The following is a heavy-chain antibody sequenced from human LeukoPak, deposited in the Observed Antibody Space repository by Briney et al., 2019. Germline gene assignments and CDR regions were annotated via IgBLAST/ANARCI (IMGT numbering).Heavy chain of an antibody. Sequence: GGSLRLSCAASGFTFSGYTMTWVRQAPGKGLEWVSSITGSGDYTYYIDSVKGRFTISRDNSKNILYLQMNSLRGEDTALYYCAKEGLYVDGSAHVDYFDYWGQGTLVAVSS. CDR2: ITGSGDYT. J-gene: IGHJ4*02. D-gene: IGHD3-22*01. CDR1: GFTFSGYT. CDR3: AKEGLYVDGSAHVDYFDY. V-gene: IGHV3-23*01.